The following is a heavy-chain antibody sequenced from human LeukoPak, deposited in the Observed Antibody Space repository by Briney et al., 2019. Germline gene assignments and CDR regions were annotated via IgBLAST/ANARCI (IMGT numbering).Heavy chain of an antibody. Sequence: SGGSLRLSCAASGFTFSSHSMNWVRQAPGKGLEWVSYISSSGSTIYYADSVKGRFTISRDNAKNSLYLQMNSLRAEDTAVYYCARDRSSSWYGVFDYWGQGTLVTVSS. V-gene: IGHV3-48*03. D-gene: IGHD6-13*01. CDR2: ISSSGSTI. CDR1: GFTFSSHS. CDR3: ARDRSSSWYGVFDY. J-gene: IGHJ4*02.